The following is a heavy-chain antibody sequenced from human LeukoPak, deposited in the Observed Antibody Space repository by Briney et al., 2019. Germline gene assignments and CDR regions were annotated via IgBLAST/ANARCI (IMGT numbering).Heavy chain of an antibody. CDR2: INPNSGGT. V-gene: IGHV1-2*02. CDR3: ARVGDGSSSPDY. CDR1: GFTFTGYY. J-gene: IGHJ4*02. D-gene: IGHD6-6*01. Sequence: ASVKVSCKTSGFTFTGYYMHWVRQAPGQGLEWMGWINPNSGGTNYAQKFQGRVTMTRDTSISTAYMELSRLRSDDTAVYYCARVGDGSSSPDYWGQGTLVTVSS.